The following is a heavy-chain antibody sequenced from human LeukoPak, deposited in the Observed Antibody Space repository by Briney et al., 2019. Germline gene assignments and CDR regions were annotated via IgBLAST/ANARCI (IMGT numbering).Heavy chain of an antibody. J-gene: IGHJ4*02. CDR1: GFIFSGYA. Sequence: GGSLRLSCAASGFIFSGYAMAWVRQAPGKGLELVSGFNAYDDKLLYADAVKGRFTISRDNSKHTLYLQMNSLRGEDTAVYYCAKRDYYESNDFYPLFDSWGQGTLVTVSS. CDR2: FNAYDDKL. D-gene: IGHD3/OR15-3a*01. CDR3: AKRDYYESNDFYPLFDS. V-gene: IGHV3-23*01.